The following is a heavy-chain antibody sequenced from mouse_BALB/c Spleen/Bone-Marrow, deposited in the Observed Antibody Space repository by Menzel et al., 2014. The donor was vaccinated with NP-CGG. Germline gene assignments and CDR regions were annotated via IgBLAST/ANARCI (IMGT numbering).Heavy chain of an antibody. CDR2: IDPANGNT. J-gene: IGHJ3*01. CDR1: GFNIKDTY. Sequence: EVQLVESGAELVKPGASVKLSCTASGFNIKDTYMHWVEQRPEQGLEWIGRIDPANGNTIYDPKFQGKATITADTSSNTAYLQLSSLTSEDTAVYYCATYYRYDRRFAYWGQGTLVTVSA. D-gene: IGHD2-14*01. CDR3: ATYYRYDRRFAY. V-gene: IGHV14-3*02.